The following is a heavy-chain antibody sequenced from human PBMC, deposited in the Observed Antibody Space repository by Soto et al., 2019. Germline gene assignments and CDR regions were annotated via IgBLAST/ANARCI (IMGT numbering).Heavy chain of an antibody. J-gene: IGHJ4*02. V-gene: IGHV3-23*01. CDR2: ITGGGGTT. CDR1: GFTFSNYA. D-gene: IGHD3-22*01. Sequence: HPGGSLRLSCAASGFTFSNYAMTWVRQAPGKGLEWVSTITGGGGTTYYADSVKGRFTISRDNSKKTLYLQMNSLRAEDTAVYYCAKCPDSSGYPYVDHWGQGTLVTVSS. CDR3: AKCPDSSGYPYVDH.